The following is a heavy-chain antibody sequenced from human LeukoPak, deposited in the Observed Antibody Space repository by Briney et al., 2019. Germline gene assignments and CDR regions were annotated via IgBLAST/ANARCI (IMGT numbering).Heavy chain of an antibody. V-gene: IGHV3-7*01. CDR3: ARVTSGLDY. J-gene: IGHJ4*02. CDR1: GFTFGTYW. CDR2: INQDGSER. Sequence: GGSLRLSCAASGFTFGTYWMTWVRQAPGKGLEWVANINQDGSERYYVDSVKGRLTISGDNAKNSLYLQMNSLRAEDMAVYYCARVTSGLDYWGQGTLVTVSS.